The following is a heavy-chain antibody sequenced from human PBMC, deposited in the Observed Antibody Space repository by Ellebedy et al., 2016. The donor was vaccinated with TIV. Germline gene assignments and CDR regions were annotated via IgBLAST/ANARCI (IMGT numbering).Heavy chain of an antibody. D-gene: IGHD3-9*01. CDR2: IRSKANSYAT. CDR1: GFTFSGSA. J-gene: IGHJ6*02. V-gene: IGHV3-73*01. CDR3: TRGVEYDILTGYYYYGMEV. Sequence: GESLKISXAASGFTFSGSAMHWVRQASGKGLEWVGRIRSKANSYATAYAASVKGRFTISRDDSKNTAYLQMNSLKTEDTAVYYCTRGVEYDILTGYYYYGMEVWGQGTTVTVSS.